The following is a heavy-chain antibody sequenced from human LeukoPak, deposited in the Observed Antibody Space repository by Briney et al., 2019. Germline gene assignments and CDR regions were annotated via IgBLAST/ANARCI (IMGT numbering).Heavy chain of an antibody. Sequence: SETLSLTCAVYGGSFSGYYWGWIRQPPGKGLEWIGEINHSGSTNYNPSLKSRVTISVDTSKNQFSLKLSSVTAADTAVYYCARGSVVPDKGRSYFDLWGRGTLVAVSS. CDR1: GGSFSGYY. V-gene: IGHV4-34*01. J-gene: IGHJ2*01. D-gene: IGHD2-2*01. CDR3: ARGSVVPDKGRSYFDL. CDR2: INHSGST.